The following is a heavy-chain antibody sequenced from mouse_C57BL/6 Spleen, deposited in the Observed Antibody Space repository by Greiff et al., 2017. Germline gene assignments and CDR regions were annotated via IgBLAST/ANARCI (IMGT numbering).Heavy chain of an antibody. CDR1: GYAFSSSW. V-gene: IGHV1-82*01. D-gene: IGHD1-1*01. CDR2: IYPGDGDT. Sequence: QVQLQQSGPELVKPGASVKISCKASGYAFSSSWMNWVKQRPGQGLEWIGRIYPGDGDTNYNGKFKGKATLTVDKSSSTAYMQLSSLTSEDSAVYFCARDSYHYAMDYWGQGTSVTVSS. J-gene: IGHJ4*01. CDR3: ARDSYHYAMDY.